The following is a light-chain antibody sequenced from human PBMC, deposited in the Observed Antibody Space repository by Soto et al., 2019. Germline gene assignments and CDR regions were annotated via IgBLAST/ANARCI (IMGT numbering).Light chain of an antibody. CDR3: SSFTSVSQRV. V-gene: IGLV2-14*03. Sequence: QSALTQPASVSGSPGQSITISCTGTSSDVGGFNYVSWYQVHPGKAPQLIIYDVIYRPSGVSDRFSGSKSGNTASLTISGLQADDEAEYYCSSFTSVSQRVFGTGTKVTVL. CDR2: DVI. CDR1: SSDVGGFNY. J-gene: IGLJ1*01.